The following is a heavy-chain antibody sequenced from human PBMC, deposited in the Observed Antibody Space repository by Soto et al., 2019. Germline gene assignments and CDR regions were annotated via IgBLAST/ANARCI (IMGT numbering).Heavy chain of an antibody. J-gene: IGHJ4*02. CDR1: GGSISSYY. D-gene: IGHD1-1*01. V-gene: IGHV4-59*08. CDR2: IYYSGST. CDR3: ARRSQTTFDY. Sequence: PSETLSLTCTVSGGSISSYYWSWIRQPPGKGLEWIGYIYYSGSTNYNPSLKSRVTISVDTSKNQFSLKLSSVTAADTDVYYCARRSQTTFDYWGQGTLVTVSS.